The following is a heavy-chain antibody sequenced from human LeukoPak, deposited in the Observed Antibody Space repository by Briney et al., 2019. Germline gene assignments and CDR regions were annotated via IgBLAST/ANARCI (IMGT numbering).Heavy chain of an antibody. Sequence: SETLSLTCAVYGGSFSGYYWSWIRQPPGKGLEWIGEINHSGSTNYNPSLKSRVTISVDTSKNQFSLKLSSVTAADTAVYYCARGNIMTMVTRWGQGTLVTVSS. CDR2: INHSGST. V-gene: IGHV4-34*01. CDR1: GGSFSGYY. D-gene: IGHD4-17*01. J-gene: IGHJ4*02. CDR3: ARGNIMTMVTR.